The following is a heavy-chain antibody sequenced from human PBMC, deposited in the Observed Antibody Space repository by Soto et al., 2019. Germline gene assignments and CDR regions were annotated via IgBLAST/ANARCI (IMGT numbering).Heavy chain of an antibody. V-gene: IGHV3-30-3*01. CDR1: GFTFSSYA. CDR3: ARDAGDCSGGSCYSGWDGYFQH. CDR2: ISYDGSNK. J-gene: IGHJ1*01. D-gene: IGHD2-15*01. Sequence: QVQLVESGGGVVQPGRSLRLSCAASGFTFSSYAMHWVRQAPGKGLEWVAVISYDGSNKYYEDSVKGRFIISRDNSKNTRYLQMNSLRAEDTAVYYCARDAGDCSGGSCYSGWDGYFQHWGQGTLVTVSS.